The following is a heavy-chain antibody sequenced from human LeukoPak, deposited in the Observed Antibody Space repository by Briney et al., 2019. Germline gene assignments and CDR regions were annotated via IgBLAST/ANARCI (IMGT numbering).Heavy chain of an antibody. Sequence: ASVKVSCTASGYTFTSYDINWVRQATGQGLEWMGWMNPNSGNTGYAQKFQGRVTMTRNTSISTAYMELSSLRSEDTAVYYCARGYGRHDYYGSGTDDYWGQGTLVTVSS. J-gene: IGHJ4*02. V-gene: IGHV1-8*01. CDR3: ARGYGRHDYYGSGTDDY. CDR1: GYTFTSYD. D-gene: IGHD3-10*01. CDR2: MNPNSGNT.